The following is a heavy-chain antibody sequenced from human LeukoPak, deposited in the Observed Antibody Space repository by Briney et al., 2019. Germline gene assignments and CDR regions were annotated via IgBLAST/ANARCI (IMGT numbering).Heavy chain of an antibody. J-gene: IGHJ4*02. CDR3: ARCIEAPLEY. Sequence: ASVRVSCKASGYTHTGYYMHWVRQAPGRGLEWMERINPNSGGTNYAQKVQGRVTMTRDTSISTAFMELRSQSSDDTDGAKCARCIEAPLEYWGQGTLVTVSS. V-gene: IGHV1-2*05. D-gene: IGHD5-12*01. CDR1: GYTHTGYY. CDR2: INPNSGGT.